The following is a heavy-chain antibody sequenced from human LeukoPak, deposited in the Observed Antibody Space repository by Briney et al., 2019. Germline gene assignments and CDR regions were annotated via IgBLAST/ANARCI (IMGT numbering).Heavy chain of an antibody. CDR1: GYTFTSYY. D-gene: IGHD3-3*01. CDR2: INPSGGST. CDR3: ARSGDFWSGYYTFDY. Sequence: ASVKVSCKASGYTFTSYYMHWVRQAPGQGLEWMGIINPSGGSTSYAQKFQGRVTMTRDTSKNQFSLKLSSVTAADTAVYYCARSGDFWSGYYTFDYWGQGTLVTVSS. V-gene: IGHV1-46*01. J-gene: IGHJ4*02.